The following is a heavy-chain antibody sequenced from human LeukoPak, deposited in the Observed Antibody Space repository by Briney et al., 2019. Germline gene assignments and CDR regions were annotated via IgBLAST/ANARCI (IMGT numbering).Heavy chain of an antibody. D-gene: IGHD3-22*01. J-gene: IGHJ6*02. CDR3: ARPRTYYYDSSGYSPHYYYYGVDV. Sequence: SETLSLTCAVYGGSFSGYYWSWIRQPPGKGLEWIGEINHSGSTNYNPSLKSRVTISVDTSKNQFSLKLSSVTAADTAVYYCARPRTYYYDSSGYSPHYYYYGVDVWGQGTTVTVSS. V-gene: IGHV4-34*01. CDR1: GGSFSGYY. CDR2: INHSGST.